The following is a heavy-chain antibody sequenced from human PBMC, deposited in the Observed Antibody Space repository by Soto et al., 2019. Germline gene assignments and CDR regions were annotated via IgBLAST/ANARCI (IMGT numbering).Heavy chain of an antibody. Sequence: QVQLQESGPGLVKPSQTLSLTCSVSGGSISSGGYYWSWIRQHPGKGLEWIGYIYYSGSTYYNPSLKRRVTISVDPSKSQFSLKLSSVCAADTAVYYCARVGGINWFDPWGQGTLVTVSS. J-gene: IGHJ5*02. CDR2: IYYSGST. D-gene: IGHD3-16*01. CDR1: GGSISSGGYY. V-gene: IGHV4-31*03. CDR3: ARVGGINWFDP.